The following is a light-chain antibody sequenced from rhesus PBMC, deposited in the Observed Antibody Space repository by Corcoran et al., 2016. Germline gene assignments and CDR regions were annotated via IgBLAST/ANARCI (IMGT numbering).Light chain of an antibody. CDR3: LQHNSYPLT. CDR2: AAS. Sequence: DIQMTQSPSSLSASVGDTVTITCRASQGISSYLNWFQQKPGKAPKLLIYAASSLESGVPSRFSGSGSGKDFPLTISTLQPEDFAVFYCLQHNSYPLTFGGGTKVELK. J-gene: IGKJ4*01. V-gene: IGKV1-28*03. CDR1: QGISSY.